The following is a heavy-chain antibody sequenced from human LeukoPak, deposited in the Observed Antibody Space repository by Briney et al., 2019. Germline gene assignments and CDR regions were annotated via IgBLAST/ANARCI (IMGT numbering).Heavy chain of an antibody. J-gene: IGHJ5*02. CDR1: GGSISSYY. D-gene: IGHD2-2*01. CDR3: AKRTASYCSSTCCLNWFDP. CDR2: IYYSGST. V-gene: IGHV4-59*01. Sequence: PSETLSLTCTVSGGSISSYYWSWIRQPPGKGLEWIGYIYYSGSTNYNPSLKSRVTISVDTSKNQFSLKLSSVTAAGTAVYYCAKRTASYCSSTCCLNWFDPWGQGTLVTVPS.